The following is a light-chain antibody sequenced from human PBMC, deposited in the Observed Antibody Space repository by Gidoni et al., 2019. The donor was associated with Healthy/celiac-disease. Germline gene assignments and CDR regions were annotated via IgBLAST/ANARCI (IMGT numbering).Light chain of an antibody. CDR1: QSVSSN. CDR3: QQYNNWPPYT. J-gene: IGKJ2*01. Sequence: DIVMTQSPATLSVSPGERATLSCRASQSVSSNLAWYQQKPGQAPRLLIYGASTMATGIPARFSGSGSGTEFTLTISSLQSEDIAVYYCQQYNNWPPYTFGQGTKLEIK. V-gene: IGKV3-15*01. CDR2: GAS.